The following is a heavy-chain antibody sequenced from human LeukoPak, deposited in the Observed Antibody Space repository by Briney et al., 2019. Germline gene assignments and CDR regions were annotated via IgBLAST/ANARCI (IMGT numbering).Heavy chain of an antibody. V-gene: IGHV3-7*05. J-gene: IGHJ4*02. CDR3: AREVYGDNYFDY. CDR2: IRQDGSDK. Sequence: GGSLRLSCAASGFTFSRYWMSWVRQARGKGLEWVANIRQDGSDKYYVDSVKGRFTISRDNAKNSLYLQMNSLRADDTAVYYCAREVYGDNYFDYWGQGTLVTVSS. D-gene: IGHD4-17*01. CDR1: GFTFSRYW.